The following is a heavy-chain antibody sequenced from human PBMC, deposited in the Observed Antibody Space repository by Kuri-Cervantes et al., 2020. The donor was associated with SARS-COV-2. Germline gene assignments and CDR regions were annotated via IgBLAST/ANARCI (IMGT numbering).Heavy chain of an antibody. CDR3: ARVRRNGIAAAGTSAAEYFQH. Sequence: SETLSLTCTVSGGSISSYYWSWIRQPPGKGLEWIGYIYYSGSTNYNPSLKSRVTISVDTSKNQFSLKLSSVTAADTAVYYCARVRRNGIAAAGTSAAEYFQHWGQGTLVTVSS. J-gene: IGHJ1*01. D-gene: IGHD6-13*01. CDR2: IYYSGST. CDR1: GGSISSYY. V-gene: IGHV4-59*08.